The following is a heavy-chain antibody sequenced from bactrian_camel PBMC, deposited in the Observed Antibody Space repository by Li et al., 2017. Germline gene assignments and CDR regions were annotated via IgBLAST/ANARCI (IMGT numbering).Heavy chain of an antibody. D-gene: IGHD6*01. Sequence: QLVESGGGLAQSGGSLTLSCAASGFTFYKSWMSWVRQVPGKGLEWVSAIGSGGGSTYYADPVKGRFTISRDNARNTLYLQLNVLKTEDTAMYYCVRGISWFDYWDGVVYWGEGTQVTVS. CDR3: VRGISWFDYWDGVVY. V-gene: IGHV3S25*01. J-gene: IGHJ4*01. CDR2: IGSGGGST. CDR1: GFTFYKSW.